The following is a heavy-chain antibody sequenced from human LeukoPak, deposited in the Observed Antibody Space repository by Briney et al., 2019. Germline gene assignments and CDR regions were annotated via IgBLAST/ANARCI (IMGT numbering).Heavy chain of an antibody. CDR3: TRDRRDGYNYVDI. CDR1: GGSISSHH. V-gene: IGHV4-59*11. D-gene: IGHD5-24*01. J-gene: IGHJ4*02. Sequence: KPSETLSLTCTVSGGSISSHHWSWIRQPPGKGLEWIGYISYSRSTNYNPSLKSRVTMSVNTSKNQFSLKLSSVTAADTAVYYCTRDRRDGYNYVDIWGQGTLVTVSS. CDR2: ISYSRST.